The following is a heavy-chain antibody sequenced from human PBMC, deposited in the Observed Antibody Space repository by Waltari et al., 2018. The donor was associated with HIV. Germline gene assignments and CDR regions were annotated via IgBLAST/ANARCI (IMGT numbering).Heavy chain of an antibody. CDR3: ARDKAPYSSSSAVDY. Sequence: VQLLEAGGGGVQPGTSLRPHCATSGFPFGSSGTHWVRQAPGKGLEWVAVINYDGSNKFYAESVKGRFLISRDNSKNTLFLQMNSLRDEDTGLYYCARDKAPYSSSSAVDYWGQGTLVTVS. CDR1: GFPFGSSG. J-gene: IGHJ4*02. CDR2: INYDGSNK. D-gene: IGHD6-6*01. V-gene: IGHV3-33*01.